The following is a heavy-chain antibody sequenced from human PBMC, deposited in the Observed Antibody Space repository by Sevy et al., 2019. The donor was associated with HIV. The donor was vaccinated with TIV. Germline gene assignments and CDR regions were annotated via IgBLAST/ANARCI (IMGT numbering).Heavy chain of an antibody. J-gene: IGHJ3*01. Sequence: ASVKVSCKASGNSFTVYYFHWVRQAPGQGLEWMGWINPNSGDTHYPQRFQGRVTMTTDASINAAYMELSRLTSDDTAVYYCARSITIFGVAPVGVWGQGTIVTVSS. CDR2: INPNSGDT. V-gene: IGHV1-2*02. CDR1: GNSFTVYY. D-gene: IGHD3-3*01. CDR3: ARSITIFGVAPVGV.